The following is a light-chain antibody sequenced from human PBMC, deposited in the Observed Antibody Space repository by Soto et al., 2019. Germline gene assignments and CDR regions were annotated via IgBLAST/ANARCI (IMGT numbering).Light chain of an antibody. CDR1: QSVNSN. CDR3: QQYNNWPPRYT. Sequence: EIVMTQSPATLSVSPGERATLSCRASQSVNSNLAWYQQKPGQAPRLLIYGASTRATGIPARFSGSGSGTEFTLTISSLECEDFAVYYCQQYNNWPPRYTFGQGTKLEIE. J-gene: IGKJ2*01. V-gene: IGKV3-15*01. CDR2: GAS.